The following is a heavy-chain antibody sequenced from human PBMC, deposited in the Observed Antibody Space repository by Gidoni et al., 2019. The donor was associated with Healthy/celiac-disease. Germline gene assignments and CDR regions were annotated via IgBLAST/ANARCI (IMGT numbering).Heavy chain of an antibody. CDR2: ISSSGSTI. Sequence: EVQLVESGGGLVQTGGSLRLSCAASGFTFSSYEMNWVRQAPGKGLEWVSYISSSGSTIYYADSVKGRFTISRDNAKNSLYLQMNSLRAEDTAVYYCAREPYYGDDYYYGMDVWGQGTTVTVSS. V-gene: IGHV3-48*03. D-gene: IGHD4-17*01. J-gene: IGHJ6*02. CDR3: AREPYYGDDYYYGMDV. CDR1: GFTFSSYE.